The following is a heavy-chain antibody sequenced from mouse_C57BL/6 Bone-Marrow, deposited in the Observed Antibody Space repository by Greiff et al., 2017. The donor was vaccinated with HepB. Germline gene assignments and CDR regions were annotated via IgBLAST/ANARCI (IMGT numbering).Heavy chain of an antibody. CDR3: ARRIYYGPFFAY. V-gene: IGHV1-80*01. CDR1: GYAFSSYW. Sequence: QVQLKESGAELVKPGASVKISCKASGYAFSSYWMNWVKQRPGKGLEWIGQIYPGDGDTNYNGKFKGKATLTADKSSSTAYMQLSSLTSEDSAVYFCARRIYYGPFFAYWGQGTLVTVSA. D-gene: IGHD2-1*01. J-gene: IGHJ3*01. CDR2: IYPGDGDT.